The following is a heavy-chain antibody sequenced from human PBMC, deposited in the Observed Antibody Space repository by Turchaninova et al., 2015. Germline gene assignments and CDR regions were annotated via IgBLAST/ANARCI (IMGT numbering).Heavy chain of an antibody. CDR1: PLIVRNYY. V-gene: IGHV3-53*01. CDR2: IYTGGGT. D-gene: IGHD3-22*01. Sequence: VQLVVSGGGLIQPGGSLRLSCAASPLIVRNYYMCGVRQVPGKWPEWVSFIYTGGGTYYADSVKGRFTISRDNSKNTLYLQMNSLRAEDTAVYYCARVGGYPLGAFDIWGQGTMVTVSS. J-gene: IGHJ3*02. CDR3: ARVGGYPLGAFDI.